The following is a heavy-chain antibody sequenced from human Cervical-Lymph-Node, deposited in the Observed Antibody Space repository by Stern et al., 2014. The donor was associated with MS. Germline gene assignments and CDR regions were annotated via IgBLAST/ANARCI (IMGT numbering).Heavy chain of an antibody. CDR2: ISSSSSYI. D-gene: IGHD4-17*01. V-gene: IGHV3-21*01. Sequence: EVQLVESGGGLVKPGGSLRLSCAASGFTFSSYSMNWVLQAPGKGLEWVSSISSSSSYIYYSDSVKGRFTISRDNAKNSLYLQMNSLRAEDTAVYYCGNGDYGKYDAFDIWGQGTMVTVSS. J-gene: IGHJ3*02. CDR3: GNGDYGKYDAFDI. CDR1: GFTFSSYS.